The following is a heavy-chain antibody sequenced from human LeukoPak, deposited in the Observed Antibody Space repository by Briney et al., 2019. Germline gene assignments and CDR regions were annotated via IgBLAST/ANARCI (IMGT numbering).Heavy chain of an antibody. D-gene: IGHD1-20*01. J-gene: IGHJ4*02. Sequence: GGSLRLSCAASGFTFSNYIMNWVRQAPGKGLEWRSYISSSSSPIYYAESVKGRFTISRDNAKNSLYLQMNSLRDEDTGVYYCARVNWNDVGSFDYWGQGTLVTVSS. CDR3: ARVNWNDVGSFDY. CDR2: ISSSSSPI. CDR1: GFTFSNYI. V-gene: IGHV3-48*02.